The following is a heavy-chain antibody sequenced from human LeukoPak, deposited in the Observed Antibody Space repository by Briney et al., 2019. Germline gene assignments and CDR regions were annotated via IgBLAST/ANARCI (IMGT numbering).Heavy chain of an antibody. CDR3: AKDMGYESYCFDY. CDR2: IWYDGSNK. J-gene: IGHJ4*02. CDR1: GFTFSSYG. Sequence: PGGSLRLSCAASGFTFSSYGMHWVRQAPGKGLEWVAVIWYDGSNKYYADSVKGRFTISRDNSKNTLYLQMNSLRAEDTAVYYCAKDMGYESYCFDYWGQGTLVTVSS. D-gene: IGHD5-12*01. V-gene: IGHV3-33*06.